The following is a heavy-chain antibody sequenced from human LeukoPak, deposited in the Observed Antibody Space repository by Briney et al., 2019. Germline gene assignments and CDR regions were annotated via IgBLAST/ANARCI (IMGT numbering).Heavy chain of an antibody. CDR3: ARGSTYYDFWSGYYPYYFDY. J-gene: IGHJ4*02. D-gene: IGHD3-3*01. Sequence: SETLSLTCTVPGGSISSGDYYWSWLRQPPGKGLEWIGYIYYSGSTYYNPSLKSRVTISVDTSKNQFSLKLSSVTAADTAVYYCARGSTYYDFWSGYYPYYFDYWGQGTLVTVSS. CDR2: IYYSGST. CDR1: GGSISSGDYY. V-gene: IGHV4-30-4*08.